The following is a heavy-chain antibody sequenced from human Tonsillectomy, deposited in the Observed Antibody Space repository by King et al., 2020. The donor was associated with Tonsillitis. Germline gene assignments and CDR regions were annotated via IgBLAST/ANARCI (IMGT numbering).Heavy chain of an antibody. V-gene: IGHV3-21*01. J-gene: IGHJ4*02. CDR3: ARDLLINDHYDSNAYPFDN. CDR1: GFTFSSYS. CDR2: IRSSNSYI. D-gene: IGHD3-22*01. Sequence: VQLVESGGGLVKPGRSLRLSCAASGFTFSSYSMNWVRQAPGKGLEWVSSIRSSNSYIYYADSVKGRFTISRDNAKNSLFLQMNSLRAEDTAVYYCARDLLINDHYDSNAYPFDNWGQGTLVTVSS.